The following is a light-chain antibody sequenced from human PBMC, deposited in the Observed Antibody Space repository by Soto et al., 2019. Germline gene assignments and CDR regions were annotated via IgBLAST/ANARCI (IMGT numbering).Light chain of an antibody. CDR2: GAS. V-gene: IGKV3-20*01. CDR3: QQYATSPRT. Sequence: EIVWTQSPGPLYLSTGERATLSCRVSQSVSSNNLAWYQQKLGRAPRLLISGASRRATGIPDRFSGSGSGTDFPLTITSLEPEDFAVYYCQQYATSPRTFGQGTRLEIK. J-gene: IGKJ5*01. CDR1: QSVSSNN.